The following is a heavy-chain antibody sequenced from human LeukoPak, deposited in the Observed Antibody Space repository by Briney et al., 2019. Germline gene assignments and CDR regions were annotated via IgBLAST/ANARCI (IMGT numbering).Heavy chain of an antibody. V-gene: IGHV1-2*02. CDR3: ASEITVTTAAFDI. D-gene: IGHD4-11*01. J-gene: IGHJ3*02. CDR1: GYTFTGYY. Sequence: ASVKVSCKASGYTFTGYYMHWVRQAPGQGLEWMGWINPNSGGTNYAQKFQGRVTMTRDTPISTAYMELSRLRSDDTAVYYCASEITVTTAAFDIWGQGTMVTVS. CDR2: INPNSGGT.